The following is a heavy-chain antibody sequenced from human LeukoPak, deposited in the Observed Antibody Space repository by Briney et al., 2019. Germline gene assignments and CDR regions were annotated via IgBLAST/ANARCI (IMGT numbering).Heavy chain of an antibody. V-gene: IGHV3-53*01. CDR2: IHSSGGT. D-gene: IGHD4-17*01. CDR1: GFIVSNNY. J-gene: IGHJ5*02. Sequence: PGGSLRLSCVASGFIVSNNYMSWVRQAPGKGLEWVSAIHSSGGTYYADSVKGRFTISRDTSKNTLYLQINSLRVEDTAVYYCIVFGDSNHWGQGTLVTVSS. CDR3: IVFGDSNH.